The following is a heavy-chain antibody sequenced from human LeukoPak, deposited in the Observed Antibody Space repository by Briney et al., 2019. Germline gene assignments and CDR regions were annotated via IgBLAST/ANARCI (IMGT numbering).Heavy chain of an antibody. CDR1: GFTFSSYA. Sequence: GGSLRLSCAASGFTFSSYAMSWVRQAPGKGLEWVSAISGSGGSTYYADSVKGRFTISRDNSKNTLYLQMNSLRAEDTAVYYCAKGTLKATILGVVPFYYYGMDVWGQGTTVTVSS. CDR2: ISGSGGST. J-gene: IGHJ6*02. V-gene: IGHV3-23*01. D-gene: IGHD3-3*01. CDR3: AKGTLKATILGVVPFYYYGMDV.